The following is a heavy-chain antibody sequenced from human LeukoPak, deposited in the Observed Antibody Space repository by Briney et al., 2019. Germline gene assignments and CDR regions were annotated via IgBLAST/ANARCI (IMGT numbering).Heavy chain of an antibody. Sequence: PGGSLRLSCAASGFTFSSYAMSWVRQAPGKGLEWVSAISNSGGRTYYEDSVKGRFTISRDNSDNTLYLQMDSLRAEDTAVYYCAKTDVGIGWHHFDYWGQGTLVTVSS. CDR1: GFTFSSYA. CDR2: ISNSGGRT. J-gene: IGHJ4*02. CDR3: AKTDVGIGWHHFDY. V-gene: IGHV3-23*01. D-gene: IGHD6-19*01.